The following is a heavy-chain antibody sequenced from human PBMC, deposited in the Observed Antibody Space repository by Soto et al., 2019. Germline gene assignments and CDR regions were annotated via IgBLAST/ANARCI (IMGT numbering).Heavy chain of an antibody. D-gene: IGHD6-6*01. Sequence: SQTLSLTPAISGDSVSSNSASWNWIRQSPLRGLEWLGRTYYRSKWYNDYAVSVKSRITINPDTSKNQFSLQLNSVTPEDTAVYYCARDMLKSIAARPVYYYGMDVWGQGTTVTVSS. J-gene: IGHJ6*02. CDR2: TYYRSKWYN. V-gene: IGHV6-1*01. CDR1: GDSVSSNSAS. CDR3: ARDMLKSIAARPVYYYGMDV.